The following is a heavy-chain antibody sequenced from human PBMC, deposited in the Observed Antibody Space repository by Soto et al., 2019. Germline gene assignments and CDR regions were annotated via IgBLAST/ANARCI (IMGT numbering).Heavy chain of an antibody. D-gene: IGHD3-16*02. CDR1: GFTVSSNY. J-gene: IGHJ4*02. CDR2: IYSGGST. Sequence: EVQLVETGGGSIQPGGSLRLSCAASGFTVSSNYMSWVRQAPGKGLEWVSVIYSGGSTYYADSVKGRFTISRDNSKNTLYLQMNSLRAEDTAVYYCATAFIPYYFDYWGQGTLVTVSS. CDR3: ATAFIPYYFDY. V-gene: IGHV3-53*02.